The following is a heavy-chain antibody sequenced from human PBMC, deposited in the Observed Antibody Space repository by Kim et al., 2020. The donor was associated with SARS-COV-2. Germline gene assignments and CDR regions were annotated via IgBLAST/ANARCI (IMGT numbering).Heavy chain of an antibody. Sequence: YNPSLKSRVTISVDTSKNQFSLKLSSVTAADTAVYYCARGGEYSPISSDYWGQGTLVTVSS. V-gene: IGHV4-34*01. CDR3: ARGGEYSPISSDY. D-gene: IGHD5-18*01. J-gene: IGHJ4*02.